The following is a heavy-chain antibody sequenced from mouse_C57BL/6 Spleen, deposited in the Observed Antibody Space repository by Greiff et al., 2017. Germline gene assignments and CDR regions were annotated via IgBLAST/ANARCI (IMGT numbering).Heavy chain of an antibody. Sequence: EAGGGLVQPNGSLKLSCAASGFSFNTYAMNWVRQAPGKGLEWVARIRSKSNNYATYYADSVKDRFTISRDDSESMLYLQMNNLKTEDTAMYYCGRHGNFDYWGQGTTLTVSS. CDR3: GRHGNFDY. CDR2: IRSKSNNYAT. CDR1: GFSFNTYA. D-gene: IGHD4-1*01. V-gene: IGHV10-1*01. J-gene: IGHJ2*01.